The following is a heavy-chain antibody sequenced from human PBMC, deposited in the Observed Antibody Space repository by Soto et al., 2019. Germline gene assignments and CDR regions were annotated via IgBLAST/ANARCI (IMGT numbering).Heavy chain of an antibody. Sequence: GGSLRLSCAASGFTFSSYAMSWVRQAPGKGLEWVSAISGSGGSTYYADSVKGRFTISRDNSKNTLYLQMNSLRAEDTAVYYCAKDEGDDYGDYWDYYYYYMDVWGKGTTVTVSS. CDR2: ISGSGGST. CDR3: AKDEGDDYGDYWDYYYYYMDV. CDR1: GFTFSSYA. J-gene: IGHJ6*03. D-gene: IGHD4-17*01. V-gene: IGHV3-23*01.